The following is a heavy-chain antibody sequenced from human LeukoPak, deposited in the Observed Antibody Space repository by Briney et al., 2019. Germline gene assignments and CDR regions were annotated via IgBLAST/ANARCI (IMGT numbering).Heavy chain of an antibody. CDR3: ARDVGIVVVTGGDNY. V-gene: IGHV1-2*06. CDR2: INPNSGGT. Sequence: GASVKVSCKASGYTFTGYHMHWVRQAPGQGLEWMGRINPNSGGTNYAQKFQGRVTMTRDTSISTAYMELSRLRSDDTAVYYCARDVGIVVVTGGDNYWGQGTLVTVSS. D-gene: IGHD2-21*01. CDR1: GYTFTGYH. J-gene: IGHJ4*02.